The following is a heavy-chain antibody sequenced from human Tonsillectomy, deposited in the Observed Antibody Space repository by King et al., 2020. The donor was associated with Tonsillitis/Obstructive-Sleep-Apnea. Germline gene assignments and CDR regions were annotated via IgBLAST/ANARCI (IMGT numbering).Heavy chain of an antibody. J-gene: IGHJ6*03. CDR2: INHSGRT. CDR3: ARGWAPDSSKYYSYYYMDV. V-gene: IGHV4-34*01. Sequence: VQLQQWGAGLLKTSETLSLTCAVYGGSFNHYSWTWIRQPPGKGLEWIGEINHSGRTKYKLSLKSRVTISVDTSKKQFSLKVNSVTAADTAAYYCARGWAPDSSKYYSYYYMDVWGKGTTVTVSS. D-gene: IGHD4-11*01. CDR1: GGSFNHYS.